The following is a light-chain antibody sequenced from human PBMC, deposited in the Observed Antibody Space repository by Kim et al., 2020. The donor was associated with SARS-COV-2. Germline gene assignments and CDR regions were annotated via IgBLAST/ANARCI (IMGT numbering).Light chain of an antibody. J-gene: IGLJ2*01. CDR1: SSNIGNNY. Sequence: QSVLTQPPSVSAAPGQKVTISCSGTSSNIGNNYVSWYQQLPGTAPKLLIHDINKQPSGIPDRFSGSKSGTSATLDITGLQTGDEADYYCGTWDSSLSAVVFGGGTQLTVL. V-gene: IGLV1-51*01. CDR3: GTWDSSLSAVV. CDR2: DIN.